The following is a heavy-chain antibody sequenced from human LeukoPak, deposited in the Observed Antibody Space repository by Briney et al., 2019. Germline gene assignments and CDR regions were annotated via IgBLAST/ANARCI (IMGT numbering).Heavy chain of an antibody. Sequence: GGSLKISCKGSGYTFTNSWIGWVRQMPGKGLEWRGIIYPGDSDTRYSPSFQGQVTISADKSTSTAYLQWSSLRASDTAMYYCARSGHDYGDYLDYWGQGTLVTVSS. J-gene: IGHJ4*02. D-gene: IGHD4-17*01. CDR3: ARSGHDYGDYLDY. CDR2: IYPGDSDT. V-gene: IGHV5-51*01. CDR1: GYTFTNSW.